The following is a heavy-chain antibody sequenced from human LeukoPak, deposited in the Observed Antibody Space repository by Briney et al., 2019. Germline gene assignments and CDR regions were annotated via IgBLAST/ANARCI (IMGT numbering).Heavy chain of an antibody. J-gene: IGHJ6*02. Sequence: SETLSLTCTVSGGSISSSSYYWGWIRQPPGKGLEWIGSIYYSGSTYYNPSLKSRVTISVDTSKNQFSLKLSSVTAADTAVYYCARGSMVRGVIPRAYYYGMDAWGQGTTVTVSS. CDR1: GGSISSSSYY. CDR3: ARGSMVRGVIPRAYYYGMDA. V-gene: IGHV4-39*07. D-gene: IGHD3-10*01. CDR2: IYYSGST.